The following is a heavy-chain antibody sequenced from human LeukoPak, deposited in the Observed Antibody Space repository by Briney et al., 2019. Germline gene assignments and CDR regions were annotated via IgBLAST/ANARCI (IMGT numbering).Heavy chain of an antibody. CDR3: ARDRGYSGYANY. J-gene: IGHJ4*02. D-gene: IGHD5-12*01. Sequence: PGGSLRLSCAASGFTFSSYGMSWVRQAPGKGLEWVSAISGSGGSTYYADSVKGRFTISRDNSKNTLYLQMNSLRAEDTAVYYCARDRGYSGYANYWGQGTLVTVSS. CDR2: ISGSGGST. CDR1: GFTFSSYG. V-gene: IGHV3-23*01.